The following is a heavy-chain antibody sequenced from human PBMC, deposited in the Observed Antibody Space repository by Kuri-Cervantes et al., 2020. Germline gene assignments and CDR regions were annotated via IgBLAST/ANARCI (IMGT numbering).Heavy chain of an antibody. J-gene: IGHJ4*02. CDR1: GGSFSGYY. V-gene: IGHV4-34*01. CDR3: ARGSIRGHFDY. D-gene: IGHD2-21*01. CDR2: INHSGST. Sequence: GSLRLSCAVYGGSFSGYYWSWIRQPPGKGLEWIGEINHSGSTNYNPSLKSRFTISVDTSKNQFSLKLSSVTAADTAVYYCARGSIRGHFDYWGQGTLVTVSS.